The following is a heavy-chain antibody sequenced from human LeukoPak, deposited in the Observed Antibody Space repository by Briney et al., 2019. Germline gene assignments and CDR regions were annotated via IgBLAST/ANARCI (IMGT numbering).Heavy chain of an antibody. D-gene: IGHD6-25*01. CDR1: GVSISSISYY. Sequence: SGTLSLTCTVSGVSISSISYYWGWVRHSPGKGLEWIGTIYYTGTTYYNPSLRSRVTISLNTSKNQLSLKLNSVTAADTAVYYCARGMRYSSAYYFDYWGQGTLVTVSS. J-gene: IGHJ4*02. CDR3: ARGMRYSSAYYFDY. V-gene: IGHV4-39*01. CDR2: IYYTGTT.